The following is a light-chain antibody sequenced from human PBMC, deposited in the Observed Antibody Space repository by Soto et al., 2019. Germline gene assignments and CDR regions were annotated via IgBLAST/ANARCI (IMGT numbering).Light chain of an antibody. V-gene: IGKV1-39*01. CDR3: QQSYSTLPT. CDR2: AAS. J-gene: IGKJ1*01. CDR1: QSISSY. Sequence: DIQMTQSPSSLSVSVGDRVTITCRASQSISSYLNWYQQKPGKAPKLLIYAASSLQSGVPSRFSGSGSGTDFTLTISSLQPEDFATYYCQQSYSTLPTFGQGTKVEIK.